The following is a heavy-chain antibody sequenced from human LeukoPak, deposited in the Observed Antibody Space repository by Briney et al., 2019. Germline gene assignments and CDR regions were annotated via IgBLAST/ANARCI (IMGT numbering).Heavy chain of an antibody. V-gene: IGHV4-59*12. J-gene: IGHJ6*02. CDR3: ARDRGPPQMTTVTTQGYCYGMDV. CDR1: GGSISSYY. D-gene: IGHD4-17*01. CDR2: IYYSGST. Sequence: PSETLSLTCTVSGGSISSYYWSWIRQPPGKGLEWIGYIYYSGSTNYNPSLKSRVTISVDTSKNQFSLKLSSVTAADTAVYYCARDRGPPQMTTVTTQGYCYGMDVWGQGTTVTVSS.